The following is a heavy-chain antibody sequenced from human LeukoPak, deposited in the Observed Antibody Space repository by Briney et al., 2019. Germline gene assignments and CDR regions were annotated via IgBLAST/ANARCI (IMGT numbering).Heavy chain of an antibody. CDR2: ITASGGSS. Sequence: GGSLRLSCAASGFTFSDHDMNWDRHAPGKEPEWVSTITASGGSSYYADSVKGRFTISRDNSKNTLYLQMNSLRAGDTALYYCAKDPLVTGNTPLVYWRKGTLVTVSS. J-gene: IGHJ4*02. V-gene: IGHV3-23*01. CDR3: AKDPLVTGNTPLVY. CDR1: GFTFSDHD.